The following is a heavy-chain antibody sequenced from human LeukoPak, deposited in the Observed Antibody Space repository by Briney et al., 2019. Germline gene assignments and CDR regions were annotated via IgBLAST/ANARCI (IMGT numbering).Heavy chain of an antibody. CDR3: ARGRYYYDSRGGYYYYYMDV. J-gene: IGHJ6*03. D-gene: IGHD3-22*01. CDR2: IYTSGST. CDR1: GGSISSYY. Sequence: PSETLSLTCTVSGGSISSYYWSWIRQPAGKGLEWIGRIYTSGSTNYNPSLKSRVTMSVDTSKNQFSLKLSSVTAADTAVYYCARGRYYYDSRGGYYYYYMDVWGKGTTVTVS. V-gene: IGHV4-4*07.